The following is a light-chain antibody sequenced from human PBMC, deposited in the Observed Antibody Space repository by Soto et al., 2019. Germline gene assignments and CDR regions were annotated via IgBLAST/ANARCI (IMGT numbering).Light chain of an antibody. CDR1: SSDIGAYIY. CDR2: EVS. V-gene: IGLV2-8*01. CDR3: SSYAGSNNFV. J-gene: IGLJ1*01. Sequence: QSVLTQPPSASGSPGQSVTISCTGTSSDIGAYIYVSWYQQHPGKAPRLMISEVSRRPSGVPERFSGSKSGNTASLTVSGLQADEEAHYYCSSYAGSNNFVFGTGTKVTVL.